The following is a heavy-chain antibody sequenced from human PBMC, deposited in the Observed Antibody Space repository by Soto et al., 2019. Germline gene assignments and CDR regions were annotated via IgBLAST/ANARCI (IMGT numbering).Heavy chain of an antibody. V-gene: IGHV3-30-3*01. Sequence: GGSLRLSCAASGFTFSSYAMHWVRQAPGKGLEWVAVISYDGSNKYYADSVKGRFTISRDNSKNTLYLQMNSLRAEDTAVYYCARAGSLSAFDIWGQGTMVTVSS. CDR1: GFTFSSYA. CDR2: ISYDGSNK. J-gene: IGHJ3*02. D-gene: IGHD3-16*01. CDR3: ARAGSLSAFDI.